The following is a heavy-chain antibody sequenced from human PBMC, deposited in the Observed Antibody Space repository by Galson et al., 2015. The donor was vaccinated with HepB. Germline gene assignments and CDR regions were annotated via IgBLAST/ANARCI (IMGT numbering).Heavy chain of an antibody. Sequence: SVKVSCKGSGYTFNTYAYSWVRQAPGQGLEWMGWISANSGYTNYAQKLTGRVTMNTDTSTSTAFMELRSLRSDDTAVYYCARDCSSATCLYGMDVWGQGTPVTVSS. J-gene: IGHJ6*02. CDR2: ISANSGYT. D-gene: IGHD2-2*01. CDR3: ARDCSSATCLYGMDV. CDR1: GYTFNTYA. V-gene: IGHV1-18*04.